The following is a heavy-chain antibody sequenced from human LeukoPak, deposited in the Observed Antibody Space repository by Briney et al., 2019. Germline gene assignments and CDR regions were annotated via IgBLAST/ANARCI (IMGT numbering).Heavy chain of an antibody. D-gene: IGHD3-22*01. V-gene: IGHV1-18*01. CDR3: ARDALLEAYYYDSSGYYPFDY. CDR1: GYTFTSYG. Sequence: EASVKVSCKASGYTFTSYGISWVRQAPGQGLERMGWISAYNGNTHYAQKLQGRVTMTTDTSTSTAYMELRSLRSDDTAVYYCARDALLEAYYYDSSGYYPFDYWGQGTLVTVSS. CDR2: ISAYNGNT. J-gene: IGHJ4*02.